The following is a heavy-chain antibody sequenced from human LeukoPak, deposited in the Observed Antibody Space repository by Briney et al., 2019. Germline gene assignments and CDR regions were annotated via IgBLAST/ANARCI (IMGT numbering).Heavy chain of an antibody. J-gene: IGHJ4*02. CDR3: ARHGRDGDYVAY. V-gene: IGHV4-39*01. CDR2: IYYSGST. D-gene: IGHD4-17*01. Sequence: KPSETPSPTCTFSGGSLSSSSYYWGWIHQPPRKGLEWIGSIYYSGSTYYDPSLKSRVTISVDTSKNQFSLKLSSVTAADTAVYYCARHGRDGDYVAYWGQGTLVTVSS. CDR1: GGSLSSSSYY.